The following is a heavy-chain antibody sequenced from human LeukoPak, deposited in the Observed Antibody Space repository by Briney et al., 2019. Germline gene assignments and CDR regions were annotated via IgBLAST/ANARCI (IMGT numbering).Heavy chain of an antibody. D-gene: IGHD3-22*01. CDR3: ARVPFDYYDSDDYYYHDAFDI. Sequence: PSETLSLTCTVSGGSISNNNYYWAWIRQPPGKGLECIGSIYYSGSTYYNPSLKNRVTISIDRSKNQLSLNLSSVTAADTAVYYCARVPFDYYDSDDYYYHDAFDIWGQGTMVTVSS. CDR1: GGSISNNNYY. CDR2: IYYSGST. J-gene: IGHJ3*02. V-gene: IGHV4-39*07.